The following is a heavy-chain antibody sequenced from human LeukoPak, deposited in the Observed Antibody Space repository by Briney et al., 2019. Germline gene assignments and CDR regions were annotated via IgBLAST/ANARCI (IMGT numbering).Heavy chain of an antibody. V-gene: IGHV4-59*01. D-gene: IGHD6-19*01. CDR3: ARGLAVAGYYGMDG. J-gene: IGHJ6*02. CDR1: GGSISSYY. Sequence: SETLSLTCTVSGGSISSYYWSWIRQPPGKGLEWIGYIYYSGSTNYNPSLKSRVTISVDTSRNQFSLKLSSVTAADTAVYYCARGLAVAGYYGMDGWGQGTTVTVSS. CDR2: IYYSGST.